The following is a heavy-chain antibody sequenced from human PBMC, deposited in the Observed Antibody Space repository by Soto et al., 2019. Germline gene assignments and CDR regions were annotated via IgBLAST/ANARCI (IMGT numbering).Heavy chain of an antibody. V-gene: IGHV4-31*03. D-gene: IGHD3-3*01. CDR1: GGSISSGGYY. Sequence: QVQLQESGPGLVKPSQTLSLTCTVSGGSISSGGYYWSWIRQHPGKGLEWIGYIYYSGSTYYNPSLKSRLTISVYGSKKQFSLKLRSVTAAATAVYYCARGGRTYYEFWSGYYTFDYWGQGTLVTVSS. CDR2: IYYSGST. CDR3: ARGGRTYYEFWSGYYTFDY. J-gene: IGHJ4*02.